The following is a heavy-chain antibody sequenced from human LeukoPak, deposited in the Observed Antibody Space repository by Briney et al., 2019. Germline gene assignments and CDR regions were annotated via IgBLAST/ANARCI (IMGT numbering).Heavy chain of an antibody. CDR1: GFSFSSYW. CDR2: IKQDGGEK. J-gene: IGHJ4*02. Sequence: GTLRLSCAASGFSFSSYWMSWVRQAPGKGLEWVANIKQDGGEKFYVDSVKGRFTISKDNAKNSLYLQMNSLRAEDTAIYYCAREARATFDNWGQGTLVTVSS. CDR3: AREARATFDN. V-gene: IGHV3-7*01.